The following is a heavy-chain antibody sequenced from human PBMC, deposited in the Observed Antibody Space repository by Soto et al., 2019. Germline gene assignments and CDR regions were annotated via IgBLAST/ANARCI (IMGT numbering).Heavy chain of an antibody. CDR1: GFTFGDYA. CDR2: IRSKAYGGTT. D-gene: IGHD1-26*01. CDR3: TRVRGYSGPFDY. Sequence: SLRLSCTASGFTFGDYAMSWVRQAPGKGLEWVGFIRSKAYGGTTEYAASVKGRFTISRDDSKSIAYLQMNSLKTEDTAVYYCTRVRGYSGPFDYWGQGTLVTVSS. J-gene: IGHJ4*02. V-gene: IGHV3-49*04.